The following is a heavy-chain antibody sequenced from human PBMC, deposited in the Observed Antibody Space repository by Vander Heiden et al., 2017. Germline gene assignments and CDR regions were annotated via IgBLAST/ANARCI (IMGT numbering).Heavy chain of an antibody. D-gene: IGHD1-26*01. J-gene: IGHJ4*02. CDR2: MDPKTGET. CDR3: ARVARFAGSYYNYFDT. V-gene: IGHV1-8*01. CDR1: GYTFTTYA. Sequence: QGQVVQSGAEVKKPGAPVRVPCKASGYTFTTYAINWVRQASGQGLEWMGWMDPKTGETGYAQRFQGRVTMTRNISRSTAYMELSGLRSEDTAVYFCARVARFAGSYYNYFDTWGQGSLVTVSS.